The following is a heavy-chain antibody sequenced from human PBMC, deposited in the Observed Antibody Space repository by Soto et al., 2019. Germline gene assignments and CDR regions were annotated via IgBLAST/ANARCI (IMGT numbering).Heavy chain of an antibody. CDR1: GGSISSGGYY. Sequence: QVQLQESGPGLVKPSQTLSLTCTVSGGSISSGGYYWSWIRQHPGKGLEWIGYIYSIGRTYYTPSLKRRVTISVDPYTNQFALKLSSVTAADTAVYYCARVNRGGYDNNWFDPWGQGTLVTVSS. CDR3: ARVNRGGYDNNWFDP. J-gene: IGHJ5*02. V-gene: IGHV4-31*03. CDR2: IYSIGRT. D-gene: IGHD5-12*01.